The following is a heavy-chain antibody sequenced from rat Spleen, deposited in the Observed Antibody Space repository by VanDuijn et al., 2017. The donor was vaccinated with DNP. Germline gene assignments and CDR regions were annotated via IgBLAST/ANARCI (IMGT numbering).Heavy chain of an antibody. Sequence: EVKLVESGGGLVQPGRSLKLPCAASGLNFNDYWMGWVRQAPGKGLEWIGEINEDSSIINYLPSLKDRFTISRDSAHNILHLQMTKLGSEDTAIYYCARGPNYGDDCDYFDYWGQGVMVTVSS. CDR2: INEDSSII. CDR3: ARGPNYGDDCDYFDY. CDR1: GLNFNDYW. J-gene: IGHJ2*01. D-gene: IGHD1-11*01. V-gene: IGHV4-2*01.